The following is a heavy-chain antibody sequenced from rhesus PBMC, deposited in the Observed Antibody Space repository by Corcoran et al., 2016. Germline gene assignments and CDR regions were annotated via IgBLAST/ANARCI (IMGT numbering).Heavy chain of an antibody. CDR1: GYTFIDYS. J-gene: IGHJ4*01. Sequence: EVQLVQSGAEVKKPGASVKISCKPSGYTFIDYSLHWVRQAPGKGLEWMGRVDPEDGGAIHAQKLQDRVTITADTSTDTAYMELSSLRSEDTAVYYCATAAFDYWGQGVLVTVSS. CDR2: VDPEDGGA. V-gene: IGHV1-111*02. CDR3: ATAAFDY.